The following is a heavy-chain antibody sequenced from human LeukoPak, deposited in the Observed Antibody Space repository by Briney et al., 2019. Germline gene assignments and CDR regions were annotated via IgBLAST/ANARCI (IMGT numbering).Heavy chain of an antibody. D-gene: IGHD3-10*01. J-gene: IGHJ4*02. V-gene: IGHV4-61*01. CDR2: VFPSGGT. CDR1: GDFDSSTLFY. Sequence: PSETLSLTCTVSGDFDSSTLFYWSWLRQSPGKRLEWIGNVFPSGGTNSNPSLESRVSMSMDTTKRQFPLRLKSVTAADTAVYYCARAKGGFRDLFMGLDYWGQGTLVAVSS. CDR3: ARAKGGFRDLFMGLDY.